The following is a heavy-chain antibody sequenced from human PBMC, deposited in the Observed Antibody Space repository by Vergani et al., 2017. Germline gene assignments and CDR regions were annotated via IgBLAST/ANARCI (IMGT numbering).Heavy chain of an antibody. CDR3: AKARDPKCKGGNCYSYYYGLDL. D-gene: IGHD2-21*01. CDR2: ISGSGGNT. CDR1: GFTFSACP. J-gene: IGHJ6*02. V-gene: IGHV3-23*01. Sequence: EVQLLQSGGGVIQPGGSVRLSCAASGFTFSACPMTWVRQAPGKGLEWVSAISGSGGNTFYTDSVKGRFTISRDNSKDTLYLQMNSLRVEDTAIYYCAKARDPKCKGGNCYSYYYGLDLWGQGTTVTVSS.